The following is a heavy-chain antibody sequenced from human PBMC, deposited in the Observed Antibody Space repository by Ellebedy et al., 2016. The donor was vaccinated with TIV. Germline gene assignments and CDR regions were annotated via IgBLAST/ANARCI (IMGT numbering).Heavy chain of an antibody. CDR2: INPSGGSA. CDR3: ARDSGTYYPFGY. D-gene: IGHD1-26*01. CDR1: GYTFTSYG. V-gene: IGHV1-46*04. Sequence: ASVKVSCKASGYTFTSYGISRVRQPPGQGLEWMGIINPSGGSAKYAQNLQGRVTMTRDRTTNTVYMELSSLRSEDTAVYYCARDSGTYYPFGYWGQGTLVTVSS. J-gene: IGHJ4*02.